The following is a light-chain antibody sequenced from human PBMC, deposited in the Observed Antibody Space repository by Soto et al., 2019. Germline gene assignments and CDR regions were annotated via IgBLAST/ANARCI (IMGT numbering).Light chain of an antibody. CDR2: ATS. CDR3: HHYGSAPWT. Sequence: EIVLTQSPGTLSLSPGERATLSCRASQSFSRSYLAWYQQKPGQAPRLLIYATSRRATGIPGRFSGSASETDFTLTISSLEPEDFAVYYCHHYGSAPWTFGQGTKVEIK. CDR1: QSFSRSY. J-gene: IGKJ1*01. V-gene: IGKV3-20*01.